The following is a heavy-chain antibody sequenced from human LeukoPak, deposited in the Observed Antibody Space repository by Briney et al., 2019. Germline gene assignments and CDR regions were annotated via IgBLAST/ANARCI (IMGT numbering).Heavy chain of an antibody. CDR3: AKAGETGPFDF. V-gene: IGHV3-48*03. CDR1: GFTFSTYE. Sequence: GGSLRPSCAASGFTFSTYEMNWVRQAPGKGLEWVSYISSSGSTIYYADSVKGRFTISRDNSKNTLYLQMNSLRVDDTAAYFCAKAGETGPFDFWGQGTLVTVSS. D-gene: IGHD3-10*01. J-gene: IGHJ4*02. CDR2: ISSSGSTI.